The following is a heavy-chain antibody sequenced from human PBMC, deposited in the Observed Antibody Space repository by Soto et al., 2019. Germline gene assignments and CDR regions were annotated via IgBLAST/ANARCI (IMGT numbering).Heavy chain of an antibody. CDR1: GDFISSYY. J-gene: IGHJ6*02. D-gene: IGHD3-10*01. CDR2: IYYSGST. V-gene: IGHV4-59*01. Sequence: SETLSLTCTVSGDFISSYYWSWIRQPPGKGLEWIGYIYYSGSTNYNPSLKSRVTISVDTSKNQFSLKLSSVTAADTAVYFCARGYYYGSGHGLDVWGQGTTVTVSS. CDR3: ARGYYYGSGHGLDV.